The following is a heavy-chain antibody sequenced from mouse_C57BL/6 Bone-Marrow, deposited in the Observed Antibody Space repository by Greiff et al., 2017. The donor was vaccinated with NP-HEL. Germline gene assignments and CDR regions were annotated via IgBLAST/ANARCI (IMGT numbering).Heavy chain of an antibody. CDR2: INYDGSST. Sequence: EVHLVESEGGLVQPGSSMKLSCTASGFTFSDYYMAWVRQVPEKGLEWVANINYDGSSTYYLDSLKSRFIISRDNAKNILYLQMSSLKSEDTATYYCARAGGSSLDFDYWGQGTTLTVSS. D-gene: IGHD1-1*01. V-gene: IGHV5-16*01. CDR3: ARAGGSSLDFDY. CDR1: GFTFSDYY. J-gene: IGHJ2*01.